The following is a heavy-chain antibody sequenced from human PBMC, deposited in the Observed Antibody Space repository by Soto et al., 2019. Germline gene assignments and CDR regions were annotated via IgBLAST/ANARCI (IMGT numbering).Heavy chain of an antibody. V-gene: IGHV3-23*01. CDR3: ARDRRPDANDAFDI. CDR1: GFTFSSYA. Sequence: PGGSLRLSCAASGFTFSSYAMSWVRQAPGKGLEWVSSISSSGSSTYYADSVKGRFTISRDNAKNSLYLQMNSLRAEDTAVYYCARDRRPDANDAFDIWGQGAMVTVSS. J-gene: IGHJ3*02. CDR2: ISSSGSST.